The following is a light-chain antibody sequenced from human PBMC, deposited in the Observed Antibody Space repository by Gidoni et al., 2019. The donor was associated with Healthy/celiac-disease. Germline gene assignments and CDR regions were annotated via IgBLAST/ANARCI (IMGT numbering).Light chain of an antibody. CDR1: SSDVGGYNY. J-gene: IGLJ2*01. CDR2: DVS. V-gene: IGLV2-14*01. Sequence: QSALTQPAPVSGSPGQSITISCTGTSSDVGGYNYASGYKQHPGKAPKLMIYDVSNRPSGVSNRFSGSKSGNTASLTISGLQAEDEADYYCSSYTSSSTLAGFGGGTKLTVL. CDR3: SSYTSSSTLAG.